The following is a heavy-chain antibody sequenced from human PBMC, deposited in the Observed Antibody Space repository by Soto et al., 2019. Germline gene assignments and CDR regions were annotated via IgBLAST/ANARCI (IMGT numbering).Heavy chain of an antibody. CDR2: IWYDGSNK. CDR1: GFTFSSYG. D-gene: IGHD6-13*01. V-gene: IGHV3-33*01. CDR3: ARGGIAAAALDAFDI. Sequence: QVQLVESGGGVVQPGRSLRLSCAASGFTFSSYGMHWVRQAPGKGLEWVAVIWYDGSNKYYADSVKGRFTISRDNSKNTLYLQINSLRAEDTAVYYCARGGIAAAALDAFDIWGQGTMVTVSS. J-gene: IGHJ3*02.